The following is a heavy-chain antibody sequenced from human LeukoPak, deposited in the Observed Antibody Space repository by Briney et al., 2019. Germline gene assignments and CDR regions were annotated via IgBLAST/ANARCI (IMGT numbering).Heavy chain of an antibody. CDR1: GFTFSSYW. CDR2: IKQDGSEK. Sequence: GGSLRLSCAASGFTFSSYWMSWVRRAPGKGLEWVANIKQDGSEKYYVDSVKGRFTISRDNAKKSLYLQMNSLRDEDTAVYYCAREGATTAFDYWGQGTLVTVSS. J-gene: IGHJ4*02. CDR3: AREGATTAFDY. V-gene: IGHV3-7*01. D-gene: IGHD1-26*01.